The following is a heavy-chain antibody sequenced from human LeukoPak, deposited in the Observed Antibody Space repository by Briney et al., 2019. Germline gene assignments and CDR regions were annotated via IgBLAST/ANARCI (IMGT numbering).Heavy chain of an antibody. J-gene: IGHJ6*03. D-gene: IGHD3-10*01. Sequence: SETLSLTCTVSGGSISSYYWSWIRQPPGKGLEWIGEINHSGSTNYNPSLKSRVTISVDTSKNQFSLKLSSVTAADTAVYYCAREIYGSGSYSDGYYYYMDVWGKGTTVTISS. V-gene: IGHV4-34*01. CDR2: INHSGST. CDR1: GGSISSYY. CDR3: AREIYGSGSYSDGYYYYMDV.